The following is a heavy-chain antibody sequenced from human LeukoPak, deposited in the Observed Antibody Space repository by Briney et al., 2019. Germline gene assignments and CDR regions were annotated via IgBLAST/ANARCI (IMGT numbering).Heavy chain of an antibody. CDR1: GGSISSYY. J-gene: IGHJ4*02. Sequence: PSGTLSLTCTVSGGSISSYYWSWIRQPPGKGLEWIGYIYYSGSTNYNPSLKSRVTISVDTSKNQFSLKLSSVTAADTAVYYCARGGSGWPYYFDYWGQGTLVTVSS. CDR2: IYYSGST. CDR3: ARGGSGWPYYFDY. D-gene: IGHD6-19*01. V-gene: IGHV4-59*01.